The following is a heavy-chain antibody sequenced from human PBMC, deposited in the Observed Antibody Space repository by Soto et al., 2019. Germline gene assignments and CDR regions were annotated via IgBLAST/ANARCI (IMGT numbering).Heavy chain of an antibody. CDR3: AKARHNTSWNGLEADF. CDR1: GFIFSDYA. Sequence: QVQLVESGGGVVQPGRSLRLSCAASGFIFSDYAMHWVRQAPGKGLECVAVISYGGDNKYYADSVRGRFAISRDNLKNTLDLQMNSLNPEDTAVYHRAKARHNTSWNGLEADFWRQGTLVTVSS. CDR2: ISYGGDNK. V-gene: IGHV3-30*09. J-gene: IGHJ4*02. D-gene: IGHD6-13*01.